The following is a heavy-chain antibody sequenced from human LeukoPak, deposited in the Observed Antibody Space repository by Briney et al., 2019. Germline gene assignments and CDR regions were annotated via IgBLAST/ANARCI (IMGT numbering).Heavy chain of an antibody. CDR3: ARTHYYGTGSYYPDAFDI. D-gene: IGHD3-10*01. J-gene: IGHJ3*02. Sequence: ASVKVSCKASGYXFTGYYMHWVRQAPGQGLEWMGWINPNSGGTSYAQKFQGRVTMTRDTSISTAYMELSRLRSDDTAVYYCARTHYYGTGSYYPDAFDIWGQGTMVTVSS. CDR2: INPNSGGT. V-gene: IGHV1-2*02. CDR1: GYXFTGYY.